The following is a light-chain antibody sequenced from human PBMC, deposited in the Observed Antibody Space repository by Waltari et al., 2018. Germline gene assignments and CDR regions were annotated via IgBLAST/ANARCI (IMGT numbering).Light chain of an antibody. V-gene: IGKV3-11*01. Sequence: DIVFTQSPATLSLSPAERATLPCRASQNVATHLACYQQKPGQAPSLLIYDASTRATGIPARFSGSGSGTEFSLAISTLEPEECAIYYCHQRSARDTFGQGTRLEIK. CDR2: DAS. J-gene: IGKJ5*01. CDR1: QNVATH. CDR3: HQRSARDT.